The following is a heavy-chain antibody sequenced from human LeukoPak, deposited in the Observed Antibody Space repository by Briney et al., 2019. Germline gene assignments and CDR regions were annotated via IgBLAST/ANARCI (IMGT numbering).Heavy chain of an antibody. CDR1: GFTFNIYW. D-gene: IGHD3-22*01. CDR3: ARRVGSSESSYYFDY. CDR2: ISSDGSIT. V-gene: IGHV3-74*01. J-gene: IGHJ4*02. Sequence: GGSLRLSCAASGFTFNIYWMHWVRQAPGKGLAWVSLISSDGSITSYADSVKGRFTISRDNAKNTVYLQMNSLRVEDTAVYYCARRVGSSESSYYFDYWGQGTLVTVSS.